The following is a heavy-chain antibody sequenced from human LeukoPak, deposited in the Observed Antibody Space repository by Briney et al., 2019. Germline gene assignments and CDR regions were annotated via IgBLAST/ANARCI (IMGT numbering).Heavy chain of an antibody. CDR3: ARKGYCSGSNCYSDYFFYMDV. CDR1: GFTFSTYS. V-gene: IGHV3-21*01. J-gene: IGHJ6*03. CDR2: IFSGGTSM. D-gene: IGHD2-15*01. Sequence: GGSLRLSCAASGFTFSTYSMNWARQAPGKGLEWVSSIFSGGTSMYYADSVKGRFTISRDNAKDSLYLQMDSLRVEDTAVYYCARKGYCSGSNCYSDYFFYMDVWGKGTTVTVSS.